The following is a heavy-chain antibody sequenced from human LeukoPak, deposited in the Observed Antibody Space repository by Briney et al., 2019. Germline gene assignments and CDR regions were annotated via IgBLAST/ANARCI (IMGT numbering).Heavy chain of an antibody. V-gene: IGHV4-39*01. Sequence: SDTLSLTCTVSGGSISSSSYYWGWIRQSPGKGLEWIGSFYYSGTTYYNPSLESRVTISDDMSRNRFSLMLTSVTAADTAIYYCARHISDYFYYYLDDWGTGTTVIVSS. CDR3: ARHISDYFYYYLDD. CDR2: FYYSGTT. CDR1: GGSISSSSYY. J-gene: IGHJ6*03.